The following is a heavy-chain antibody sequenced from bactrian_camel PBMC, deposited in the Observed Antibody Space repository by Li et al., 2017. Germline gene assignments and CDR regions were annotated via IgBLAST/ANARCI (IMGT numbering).Heavy chain of an antibody. CDR3: ALRRHWGRYVTFGPDDYDH. CDR2: IASEGTI. D-gene: IGHD5*01. Sequence: HVQLVESGGGSVQAGGSLRLSCAASGYTVSSSIMAWFRQPPGKEREGVAGIASEGTIRYADSVRGRFTISKDNAKNTLLLQLNSLTPEDTAMYYCALRRHWGRYVTFGPDDYDHWGQGTQVTVS. J-gene: IGHJ4*01. V-gene: IGHV3S55*01. CDR1: GYTVSSSI.